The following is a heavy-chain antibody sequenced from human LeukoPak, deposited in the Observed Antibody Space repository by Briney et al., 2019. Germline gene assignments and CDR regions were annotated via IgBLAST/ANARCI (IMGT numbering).Heavy chain of an antibody. V-gene: IGHV4-31*03. CDR3: ARGTMIVVVGNWFDP. J-gene: IGHJ5*02. D-gene: IGHD3-22*01. Sequence: SETLSLTCNVSGGSISTSDYSWSWIRQHPGKGLEWIGYIHKSGSTYYNPSLNSRVTMSVDTSKNQFSLKVSSVTAADTAVYYCARGTMIVVVGNWFDPWGQGTLVTVSS. CDR2: IHKSGST. CDR1: GGSISTSDYS.